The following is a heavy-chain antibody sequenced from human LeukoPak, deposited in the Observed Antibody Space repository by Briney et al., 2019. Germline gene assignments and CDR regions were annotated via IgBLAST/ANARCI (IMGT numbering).Heavy chain of an antibody. Sequence: ASVKVSCKASGYTFTGYYMHWVRQAPGQGLEWMGWINPNSGSTNYAQKFQGRVTMTRDTSISTAFMDLSRLRSDDTAVYYCARRGNYGDYFNYWGQGTLVTVSS. D-gene: IGHD4-17*01. J-gene: IGHJ4*02. CDR1: GYTFTGYY. V-gene: IGHV1-2*02. CDR2: INPNSGST. CDR3: ARRGNYGDYFNY.